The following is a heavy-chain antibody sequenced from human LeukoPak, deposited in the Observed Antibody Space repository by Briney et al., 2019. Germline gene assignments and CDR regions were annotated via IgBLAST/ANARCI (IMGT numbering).Heavy chain of an antibody. CDR3: ARVSGSGSYSSDFDY. V-gene: IGHV4-59*01. Sequence: SETLSLTCTVSGGSISSYYWSWIRQPPGKGLEWIGYIYYSGSTNYNPSLKSRVTISVDTSKNQFSLKLSSVTAADTAVYYCARVSGSGSYSSDFDYWGQGTLVTVSS. J-gene: IGHJ4*02. D-gene: IGHD1-26*01. CDR2: IYYSGST. CDR1: GGSISSYY.